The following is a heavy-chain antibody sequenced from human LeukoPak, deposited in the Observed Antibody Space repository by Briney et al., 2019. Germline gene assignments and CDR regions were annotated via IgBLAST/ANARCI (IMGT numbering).Heavy chain of an antibody. CDR2: ISYDGSDK. CDR3: AKSLGITGTMYYYGMDV. CDR1: GXTFSSYG. J-gene: IGHJ6*02. D-gene: IGHD1-20*01. V-gene: IGHV3-30*18. Sequence: GRSLRLSCAASGXTFSSYGMHWVRQAPGKGLEWVAVISYDGSDKYYADSVKGRFTISRDNSKNTLYLQMNSLRAEDTAVYYCAKSLGITGTMYYYGMDVWGQGTTVTVSS.